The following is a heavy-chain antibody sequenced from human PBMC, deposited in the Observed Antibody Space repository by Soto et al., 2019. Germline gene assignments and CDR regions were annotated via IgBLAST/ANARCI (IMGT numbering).Heavy chain of an antibody. Sequence: EVQLEESGGGLVQPGGSLRLSCAASGFTLSSFALNWVRQAPGKVLEWVSYIGATSSSGSNFYYAASVKGRFTISRDSAKNSLFLQMNSLRDEDTAIYYCARGGKVPYYYGMDVWGQGTTVTVSS. CDR2: IGATSSSGSNF. D-gene: IGHD3-16*01. CDR1: GFTLSSFA. CDR3: ARGGKVPYYYGMDV. V-gene: IGHV3-48*03. J-gene: IGHJ6*02.